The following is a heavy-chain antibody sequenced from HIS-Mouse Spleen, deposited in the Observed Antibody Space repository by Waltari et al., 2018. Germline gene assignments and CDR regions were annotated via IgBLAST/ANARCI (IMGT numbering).Heavy chain of an antibody. V-gene: IGHV4-39*01. D-gene: IGHD6-19*01. CDR3: ARRRGWFDY. CDR1: GGSISSSSYY. J-gene: IGHJ4*02. Sequence: QLQLQESGTGLVKPSETLSLTCTVSGGSISSSSYYWGWIRQPPGKGLGWIGSIYYSGSTYYNPSLKSRVTISVDTSKNQFSLKLSSVTAADTAVYYCARRRGWFDYWGQGTLVTVSS. CDR2: IYYSGST.